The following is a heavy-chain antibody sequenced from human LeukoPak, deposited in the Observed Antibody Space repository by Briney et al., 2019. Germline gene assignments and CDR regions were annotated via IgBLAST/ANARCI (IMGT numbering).Heavy chain of an antibody. Sequence: GSLRLSCVVSGFTVSNNYMSWVRQAPRKGLEWVSLIYSGGSTYYADSVKGRFTISRDNSKNTVYLQMNSLRAEDTAVYYCARDRVGATDYFDYWGQGTLVTVSS. V-gene: IGHV3-66*01. CDR1: GFTVSNNY. CDR2: IYSGGST. J-gene: IGHJ4*02. CDR3: ARDRVGATDYFDY. D-gene: IGHD1-26*01.